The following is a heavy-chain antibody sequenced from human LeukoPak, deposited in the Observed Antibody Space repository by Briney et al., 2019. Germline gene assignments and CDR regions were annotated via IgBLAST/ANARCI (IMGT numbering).Heavy chain of an antibody. CDR2: ISDSGGST. D-gene: IGHD3-22*01. J-gene: IGHJ4*02. CDR1: GFTFSSYG. CDR3: AKAGYTYYYDSSGYYYGDY. Sequence: GGSLRLSCAASGFTFSSYGMSWVRQAPGKGLEWVSAISDSGGSTYYADSVKGRFTISRDNSKNTLYLQMNSLRAEDTAVYYCAKAGYTYYYDSSGYYYGDYWGQGTLVTVSS. V-gene: IGHV3-23*01.